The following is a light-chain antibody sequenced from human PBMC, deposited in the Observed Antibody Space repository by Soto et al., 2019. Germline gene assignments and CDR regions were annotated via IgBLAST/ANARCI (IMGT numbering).Light chain of an antibody. V-gene: IGLV1-47*01. Sequence: QSALTQPPSASGTPGQRVTISCSGTISNIGSNHVYWYQQLPGMAPTLLIYRNNQRPSGVPDRFSGSKSGTSASLAISGLRSEDEADYYCATWDDRLSGRGVFGTVTKVTVL. CDR1: ISNIGSNH. CDR2: RNN. CDR3: ATWDDRLSGRGV. J-gene: IGLJ1*01.